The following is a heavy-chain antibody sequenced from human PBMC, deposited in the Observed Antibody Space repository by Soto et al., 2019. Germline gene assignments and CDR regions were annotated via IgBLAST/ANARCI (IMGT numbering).Heavy chain of an antibody. J-gene: IGHJ6*02. CDR3: ARAFDGFWSGYRSGGMDV. V-gene: IGHV1-2*04. CDR1: GYTFTGYY. CDR2: INPNSGGT. D-gene: IGHD3-3*01. Sequence: VKVSCKASGYTFTGYYMHWVRQAPGQGLEWMGWINPNSGGTNYAQKFQGWVTMTRDTSISTAYMELSRLRSDDTAVYYCARAFDGFWSGYRSGGMDVWGQGTTVTVSS.